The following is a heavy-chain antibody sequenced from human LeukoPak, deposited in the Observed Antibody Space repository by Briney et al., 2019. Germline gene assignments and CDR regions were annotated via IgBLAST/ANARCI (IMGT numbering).Heavy chain of an antibody. CDR1: GLTFITYG. J-gene: IGHJ3*02. D-gene: IGHD3-3*01. CDR3: AKSRLSGINDAFDI. CDR2: ITGSAVST. V-gene: IGHV3-23*01. Sequence: GGTLRLSCAASGLTFITYGMTWVRQAPGKGLEWVSAITGSAVSTFYADSVKGRFTISRDNSKNTLYLQMNSLRAEDTAVYYCAKSRLSGINDAFDIWGQGTMVTVSS.